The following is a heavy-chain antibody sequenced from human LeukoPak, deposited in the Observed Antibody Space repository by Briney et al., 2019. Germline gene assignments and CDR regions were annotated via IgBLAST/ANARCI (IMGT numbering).Heavy chain of an antibody. J-gene: IGHJ4*02. V-gene: IGHV3-74*01. CDR1: GFTFNNYA. D-gene: IGHD5-18*01. CDR2: ISTDASST. Sequence: HPGGSLRLSCDASGFTFNNYAMSWVRQAPGKGPEWVSRISTDASSTTYADSVKGRFTISRDNAKDTLYLQMNSLRAEDTAVYYCARVDKEGYSYGRTYYFDYWGQGTLVTVSS. CDR3: ARVDKEGYSYGRTYYFDY.